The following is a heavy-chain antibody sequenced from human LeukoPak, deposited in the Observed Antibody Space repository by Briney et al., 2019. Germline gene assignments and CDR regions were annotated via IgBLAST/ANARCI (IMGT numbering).Heavy chain of an antibody. CDR2: IIPVFGTT. CDR1: GGTFRRYA. V-gene: IGHV1-69*06. D-gene: IGHD3-22*01. J-gene: IGHJ4*02. Sequence: SVHVSCKASGGTFRRYAVSWVRLTPGQGLAWLGGIIPVFGTTTYAQKFQAKVTMTADKSTNTAYLEISSLTSDDTAVYYCARCSPGDSSNFYAVLQYWGQGTQVTVST. CDR3: ARCSPGDSSNFYAVLQY.